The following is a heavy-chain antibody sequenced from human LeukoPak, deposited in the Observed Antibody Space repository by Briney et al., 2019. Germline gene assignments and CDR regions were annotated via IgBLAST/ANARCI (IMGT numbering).Heavy chain of an antibody. Sequence: GESLKISCKGSGYSFTAYWIGWVRQMPGKGLELMGIIAPGDSDTRYNPAFQGQVTISADKSISTAYLQWSSLKASDTAMYYCARGDCSGGNCHFDYWGQETLVTVSS. CDR1: GYSFTAYW. CDR2: IAPGDSDT. D-gene: IGHD2-15*01. CDR3: ARGDCSGGNCHFDY. J-gene: IGHJ4*02. V-gene: IGHV5-51*01.